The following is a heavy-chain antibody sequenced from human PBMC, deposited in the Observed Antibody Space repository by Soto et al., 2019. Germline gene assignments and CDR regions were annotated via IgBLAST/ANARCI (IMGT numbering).Heavy chain of an antibody. J-gene: IGHJ4*02. CDR3: ARDRGYGGYYFDY. Sequence: VKVSCKASGGTFSSYAISWVRQAPGQGLEWMGGIIPIFGTANYAQKFQGRVTITADESTSTAYMELSSLRSEDTAVYYCARDRGYGGYYFDYWGQGTLVTVSS. CDR2: IIPIFGTA. CDR1: GGTFSSYA. D-gene: IGHD4-17*01. V-gene: IGHV1-69*01.